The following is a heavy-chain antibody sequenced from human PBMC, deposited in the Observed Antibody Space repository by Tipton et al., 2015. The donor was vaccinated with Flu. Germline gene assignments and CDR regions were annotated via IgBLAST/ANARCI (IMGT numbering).Heavy chain of an antibody. CDR3: ARLSYDILTGYYPHLDY. Sequence: TLSLTCTVSGGSISSSSYYWGWIRQPPGKGREWIGSIYYSGSTHYNPSLKSRVTIFVDTSKNQFSLTLSSVTAADTALYYCARLSYDILTGYYPHLDYWGQGTLVPGS. CDR1: GGSISSSSYY. V-gene: IGHV4-39*01. D-gene: IGHD3-9*01. J-gene: IGHJ4*02. CDR2: IYYSGST.